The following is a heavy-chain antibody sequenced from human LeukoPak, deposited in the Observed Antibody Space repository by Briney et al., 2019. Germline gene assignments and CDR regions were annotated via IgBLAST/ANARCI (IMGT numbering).Heavy chain of an antibody. CDR1: GYTFSNYA. D-gene: IGHD3-10*01. CDR3: ARDLTMVRGMLHWFDP. CDR2: INAGNGDT. J-gene: IGHJ5*02. V-gene: IGHV1-3*01. Sequence: ASVKVSCKASGYTFSNYAVHWVRQAPGQRLEWMGWINAGNGDTKYSQKFQGRVTITRDTSATTAYMELSSLRSEDTAVYYCARDLTMVRGMLHWFDPWGQGTLVTVSS.